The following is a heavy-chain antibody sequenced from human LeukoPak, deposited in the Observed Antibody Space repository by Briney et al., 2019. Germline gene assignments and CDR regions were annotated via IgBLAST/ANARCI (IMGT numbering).Heavy chain of an antibody. CDR1: GFTFSSYS. Sequence: GVSLRLSCAASGFTFSSYSMNWVRQAPGKGLEWVSSISSSSSYIYYADSVKGRFTISRDNAKNSLYLQMNSLRAEDTAVYYCARDRIVATIPRLGYFDYWGQGTLVTVSS. D-gene: IGHD5-12*01. V-gene: IGHV3-21*01. CDR2: ISSSSSYI. J-gene: IGHJ4*02. CDR3: ARDRIVATIPRLGYFDY.